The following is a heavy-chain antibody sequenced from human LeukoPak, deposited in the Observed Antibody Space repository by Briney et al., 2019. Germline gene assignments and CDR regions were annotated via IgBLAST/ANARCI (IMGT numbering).Heavy chain of an antibody. CDR3: ARGLEKYDYVWGSYRPVYYFDY. CDR2: INHSGST. Sequence: SETLSLTCVVYGGSFSAYYWSWIRQSPGKGLEWIGEINHSGSTNYNPSLKSRVTISVDTSKNQFSLKLSSVTAADTAVYYCARGLEKYDYVWGSYRPVYYFDYWGQGTLVTVSS. J-gene: IGHJ4*02. D-gene: IGHD3-16*02. V-gene: IGHV4-34*01. CDR1: GGSFSAYY.